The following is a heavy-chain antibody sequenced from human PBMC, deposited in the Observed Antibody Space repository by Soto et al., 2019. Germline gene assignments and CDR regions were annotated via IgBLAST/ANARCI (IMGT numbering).Heavy chain of an antibody. Sequence: SETLSLTCAVYGGSFSGYYWSWIRQPPGKGLEWIGEINHSGSTNYNPSLKSRVTISVDTSKNQFSLKLSSVTAADTAVYYCARSGSGIGCDPWGQGTLVTVSS. D-gene: IGHD3-10*01. CDR1: GGSFSGYY. V-gene: IGHV4-34*01. J-gene: IGHJ5*02. CDR3: ARSGSGIGCDP. CDR2: INHSGST.